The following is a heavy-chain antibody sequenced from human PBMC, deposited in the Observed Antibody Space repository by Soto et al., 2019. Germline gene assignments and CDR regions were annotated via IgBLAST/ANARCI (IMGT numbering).Heavy chain of an antibody. CDR2: TYYRSKWYN. V-gene: IGHV6-1*01. CDR3: ARDANYYDSSGYNNWFDP. Sequence: SQTLSLTCAISGDSVSSNSAAWNWIRQSPSRGLEWLGRTYYRSKWYNDYAVSVKSRITINPDTSKNQFSLQLNSVTPEDTAVYYCARDANYYDSSGYNNWFDPWGQGTLVTVSS. CDR1: GDSVSSNSAA. J-gene: IGHJ5*02. D-gene: IGHD3-22*01.